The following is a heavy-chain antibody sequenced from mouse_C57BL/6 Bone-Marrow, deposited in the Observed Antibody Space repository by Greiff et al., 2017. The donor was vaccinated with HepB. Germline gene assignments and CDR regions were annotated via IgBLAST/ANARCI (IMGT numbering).Heavy chain of an antibody. CDR2: ISSGGSYT. J-gene: IGHJ3*01. Sequence: EVNLVASWGDLVKPGASLTLSCAASGFTFRSSVLSLVRPPPDNWLAWVATISSGGSYTYYPDSVKGRFTISRDNAKNTLYLQMSSLKSEDTAMYYCARHDAYWGQGTLVTVSA. CDR3: ARHDAY. V-gene: IGHV5-6*01. CDR1: GFTFRSSV.